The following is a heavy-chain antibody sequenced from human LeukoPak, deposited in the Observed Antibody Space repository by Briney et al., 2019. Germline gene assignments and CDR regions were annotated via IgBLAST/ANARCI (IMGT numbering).Heavy chain of an antibody. CDR2: INHSGST. CDR3: ADYYYDSSGYVDY. V-gene: IGHV4-34*01. Sequence: SETLSLTCAVYGGSFSGYYWSWIRQPPGKGLEWIWEINHSGSTNYNSSLKSRVTISVDTSKNQFSLKLSSVTAADTAVYYCADYYYDSSGYVDYWGQGTLVTVSS. CDR1: GGSFSGYY. D-gene: IGHD3-22*01. J-gene: IGHJ4*02.